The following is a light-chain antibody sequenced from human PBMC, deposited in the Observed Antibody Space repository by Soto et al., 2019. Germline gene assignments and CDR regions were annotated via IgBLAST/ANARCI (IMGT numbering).Light chain of an antibody. J-gene: IGKJ4*01. CDR3: QKYNSVPS. CDR1: QGIRNY. Sequence: DIQMTQSPSSLSASVGDRVTISCRASQGIRNYVAWYQQRPGKVPKLLIYAASILQSGVPSRFSGSGSGTDFTLTISSLQPEDVATYYCQKYNSVPSFGGGTKVEIK. V-gene: IGKV1-27*01. CDR2: AAS.